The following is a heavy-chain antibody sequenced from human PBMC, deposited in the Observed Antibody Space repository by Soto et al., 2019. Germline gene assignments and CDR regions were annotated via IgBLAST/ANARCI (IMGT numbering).Heavy chain of an antibody. CDR1: GGSISSGGYY. V-gene: IGHV4-31*03. Sequence: SETLSLTCTVSGGSISSGGYYWSWIRQHPGKGLEWIGYIYYSGSTYYNPSLKSRVNISVDTSKNQFSLKLSSVTAADTAVYYCARDRGGGSWSYFDYWGQGTLVTVSS. CDR3: ARDRGGGSWSYFDY. CDR2: IYYSGST. D-gene: IGHD6-13*01. J-gene: IGHJ4*02.